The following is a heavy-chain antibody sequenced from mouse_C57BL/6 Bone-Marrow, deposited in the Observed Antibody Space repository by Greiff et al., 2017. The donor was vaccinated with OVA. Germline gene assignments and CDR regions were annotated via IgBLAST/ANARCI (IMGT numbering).Heavy chain of an antibody. V-gene: IGHV1-26*01. Sequence: VQLQQSGPELVKPGASVKISCKASGYTFTDYYMNWVKQSHGKSLEWIGDINPNNGGTSYNQKFKGKATLTVDKSSSTAYMELRSLTSEDSAVYYCARARYDGYYVPFAYWVQGTRVTVSA. CDR3: ARARYDGYYVPFAY. CDR1: GYTFTDYY. D-gene: IGHD2-3*01. CDR2: INPNNGGT. J-gene: IGHJ3*01.